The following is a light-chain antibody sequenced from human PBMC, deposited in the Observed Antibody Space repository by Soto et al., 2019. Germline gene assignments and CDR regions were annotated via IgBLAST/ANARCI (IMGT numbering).Light chain of an antibody. CDR3: SSYTSISTYV. Sequence: QSALTQPASVSGSPGQSITISCTGTSSDVGGYNYVSWYQHHPGKAPRLMIYEVSNRPSGVSDRFSGSKSGNTASLTISGLLAEEEADYYCSSYTSISTYVFGTGTKLTVL. CDR2: EVS. V-gene: IGLV2-14*01. J-gene: IGLJ1*01. CDR1: SSDVGGYNY.